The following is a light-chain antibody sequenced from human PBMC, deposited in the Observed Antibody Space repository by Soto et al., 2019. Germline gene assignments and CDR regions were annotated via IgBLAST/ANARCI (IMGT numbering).Light chain of an antibody. CDR2: GAS. J-gene: IGKJ1*01. Sequence: EIVMTQSPATLSVSPGERATLSCRASQSVAGNLAWYQQKPGQAPRLLIYGASTRATGIPARFSGSGSGTEFTLTISSLQSEDFAVYYCQQYDSWRTFGQGTKVDIK. CDR3: QQYDSWRT. V-gene: IGKV3-15*01. CDR1: QSVAGN.